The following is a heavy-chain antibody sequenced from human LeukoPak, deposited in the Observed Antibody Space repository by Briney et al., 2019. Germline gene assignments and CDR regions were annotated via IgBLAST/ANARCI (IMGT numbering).Heavy chain of an antibody. CDR1: GFSFSIYS. J-gene: IGHJ4*02. D-gene: IGHD5-12*01. V-gene: IGHV3-30*02. CDR2: IRYDGSNK. Sequence: GGSLRLSCAASGFSFSIYSMNWVRQAPGKGLEWVAFIRYDGSNKYYADSVKGRFTISRDNSKNTLYLQMNSLRAEDTAVYYCAKDSPDIVATSLPDYWGQGTLVTVSS. CDR3: AKDSPDIVATSLPDY.